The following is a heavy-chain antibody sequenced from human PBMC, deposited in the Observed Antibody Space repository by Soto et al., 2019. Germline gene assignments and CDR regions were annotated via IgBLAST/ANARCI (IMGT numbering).Heavy chain of an antibody. Sequence: NPSETLSLTCAFSCGSIISGGYSWSWIRQPPGKGLEWIGYIYHSASTYYNPSLKSRVTISVDRSKNQFSLKLSSVTAADTAVYSCARAPGVLRRRLGWFDPWGRGTLVTVSS. CDR3: ARAPGVLRRRLGWFDP. CDR2: IYHSAST. CDR1: CGSIISGGYS. D-gene: IGHD3-3*01. V-gene: IGHV4-30-2*01. J-gene: IGHJ5*02.